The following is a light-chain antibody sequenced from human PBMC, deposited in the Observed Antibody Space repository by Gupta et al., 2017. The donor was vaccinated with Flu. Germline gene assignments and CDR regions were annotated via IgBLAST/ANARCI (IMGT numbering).Light chain of an antibody. CDR3: QVWDSSSDHFVI. J-gene: IGLJ2*01. CDR1: NIGSKS. V-gene: IGLV3-21*03. CDR2: DDS. Sequence: SYVLTQPPSVSVAPGKTARITCGGNNIGSKSVHWYQQRPDQAPVVAVHDDSDRPSGIPERFSGSNSGNTATLTISRVEAGDEADYYCQVWDSSSDHFVIFGGGTKLTVL.